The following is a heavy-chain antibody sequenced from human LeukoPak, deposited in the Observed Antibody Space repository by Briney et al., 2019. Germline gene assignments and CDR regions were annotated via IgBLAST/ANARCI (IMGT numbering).Heavy chain of an antibody. V-gene: IGHV4-59*01. D-gene: IGHD6-19*01. CDR2: IYYSGST. CDR3: AREGMAGHPRNWFDP. CDR1: GGSISSYY. Sequence: SETLSLTCTVSGGSISSYYWSWLRQPPGKGLEWIGYIYYSGSTNYNPSLKSRVTISVDTSKNQFSLKLSSVTAADTAVYYCAREGMAGHPRNWFDPWGQGTLVTVSS. J-gene: IGHJ5*02.